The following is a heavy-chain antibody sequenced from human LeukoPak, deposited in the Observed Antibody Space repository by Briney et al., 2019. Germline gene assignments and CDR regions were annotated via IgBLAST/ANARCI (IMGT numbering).Heavy chain of an antibody. V-gene: IGHV3-23*01. CDR1: GFTFSSYA. CDR2: ISGSGGST. Sequence: GGSLRLSCAASGFTFSSYAMSWVRQAPGKGLEWVSAISGSGGSTYYADSVKGRFTISRDNSKNTLYLQMNSLRAEDTAVYYCAKVLLWFGELLYDAFDIWGQGTMATVSS. D-gene: IGHD3-10*01. CDR3: AKVLLWFGELLYDAFDI. J-gene: IGHJ3*02.